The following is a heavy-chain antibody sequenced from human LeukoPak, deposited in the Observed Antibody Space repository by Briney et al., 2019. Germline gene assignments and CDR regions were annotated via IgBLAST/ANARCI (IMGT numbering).Heavy chain of an antibody. D-gene: IGHD2-2*01. CDR2: ISGSGGST. V-gene: IGHV3-23*01. CDR1: GFTFSIYA. Sequence: GGSPRLSCAASGFTFSIYAMSLVRQAPGKGLEWVSAISGSGGSTYYADSVKGRFTISRDNSKNTLYLQMNSLKAEDTAVYYCAKASRVVPAAWYFDLWGRGTLVTVSS. CDR3: AKASRVVPAAWYFDL. J-gene: IGHJ2*01.